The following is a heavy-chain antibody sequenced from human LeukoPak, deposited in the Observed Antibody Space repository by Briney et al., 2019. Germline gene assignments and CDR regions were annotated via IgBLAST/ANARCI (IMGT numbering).Heavy chain of an antibody. V-gene: IGHV3-30*03. Sequence: GGSLRLSCAASGFTFSSFGMHWVRQAPGKGLEWVAVISYDGSNKYFADSVKGRFTISRDNAKNSLYLQMNSLRAEDTAVYYCARDLRKWELPEQDYWGQGTLVTVSS. D-gene: IGHD1-26*01. CDR3: ARDLRKWELPEQDY. CDR2: ISYDGSNK. CDR1: GFTFSSFG. J-gene: IGHJ4*02.